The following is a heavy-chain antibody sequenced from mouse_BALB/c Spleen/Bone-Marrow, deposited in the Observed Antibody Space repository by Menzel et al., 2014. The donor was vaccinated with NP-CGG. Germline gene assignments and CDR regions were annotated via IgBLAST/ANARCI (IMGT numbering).Heavy chain of an antibody. CDR2: IYYSGTI. Sequence: DVQLQESGPGLVKPSQTVSLTCTVTGISITTGNYRWSWIRQFPGNKLEWIGYIYYSGTITYNPSLTSRTTITRDTSKNQFFLKMTSLTAEDTATYYCARYGNYFDYWGRGTTLTVSS. J-gene: IGHJ2*01. CDR1: GISITTGNYR. D-gene: IGHD2-1*01. CDR3: ARYGNYFDY. V-gene: IGHV3-5*02.